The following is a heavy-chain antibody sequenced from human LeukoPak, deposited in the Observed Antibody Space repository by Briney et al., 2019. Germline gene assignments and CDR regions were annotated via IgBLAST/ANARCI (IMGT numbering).Heavy chain of an antibody. CDR3: ARKVLWNHEYMDV. J-gene: IGHJ6*03. CDR2: TRNKANSYTT. D-gene: IGHD1-14*01. CDR1: GFTFSDHY. Sequence: QPGGSLRLSCAASGFTFSDHYMDWVRQAPGKGLEWVGRTRNKANSYTTEYAASVKGRFTISRDDSKNSLYLQMNSLRAEDTAVYYCARKVLWNHEYMDVWGKGTTVTVSS. V-gene: IGHV3-72*01.